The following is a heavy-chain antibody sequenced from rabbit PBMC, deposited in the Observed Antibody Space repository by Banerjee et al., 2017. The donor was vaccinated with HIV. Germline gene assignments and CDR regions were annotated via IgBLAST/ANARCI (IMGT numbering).Heavy chain of an antibody. V-gene: IGHV1S40*01. J-gene: IGHJ4*01. Sequence: QSLEESGGDLVKPGASLTLTCTASGFSLSSSYNMCWVRQAPGKGLEWIGYIDPVFGSTYYASWVNGRFTISSHYAQNTLYLQLNSLTAADTATYFCVRETETYDGYAGYGYYFNLWGPGTLVTV. CDR3: VRETETYDGYAGYGYYFNL. CDR2: IDPVFGST. D-gene: IGHD7-1*01. CDR1: GFSLSSSYN.